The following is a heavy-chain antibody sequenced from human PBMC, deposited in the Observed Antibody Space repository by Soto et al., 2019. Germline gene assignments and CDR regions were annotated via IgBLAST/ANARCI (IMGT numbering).Heavy chain of an antibody. D-gene: IGHD3-10*01. CDR3: AKTPYGSVSDCAFDY. J-gene: IGHJ4*02. Sequence: EVQLLESGGGLVQPGGSLRLSCAASGFTFSSYAMSWVRQAPGKGLEWVSAISGSGGSTYYADSVKGRFTISRDNSKNTLYMQMTSLRAEDTVVYYCAKTPYGSVSDCAFDYWGPGTLVTVSS. V-gene: IGHV3-23*01. CDR1: GFTFSSYA. CDR2: ISGSGGST.